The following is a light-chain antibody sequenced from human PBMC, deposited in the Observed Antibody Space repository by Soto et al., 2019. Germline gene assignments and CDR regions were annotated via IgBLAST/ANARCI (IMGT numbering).Light chain of an antibody. Sequence: QSALTQPPSASGSPGQSVTISCTGTSSDVGGYNYVSWYQQHPGKAPKLMIYEVSKWPSGVPDRFSGSKSGNTASLTVSGLQAEDEADYYCQSYDSSLSGGVFGGGTKLTVL. CDR2: EVS. CDR1: SSDVGGYNY. V-gene: IGLV2-8*01. CDR3: QSYDSSLSGGV. J-gene: IGLJ3*02.